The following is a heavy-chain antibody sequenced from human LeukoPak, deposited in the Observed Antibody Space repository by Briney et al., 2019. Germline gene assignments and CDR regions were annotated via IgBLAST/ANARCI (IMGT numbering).Heavy chain of an antibody. CDR2: ISWNSGNL. D-gene: IGHD1-26*01. CDR1: GFTFYDYA. J-gene: IGHJ6*02. CDR3: AKVSGTYYYYYGMDV. Sequence: PGGSLRLSCAASGFTFYDYAMHWVRQAPGKGLEWVSGISWNSGNLGYADSVKGRFTISRDNAKNSLYLQMNSLRAEDTALYYCAKVSGTYYYYYGMDVWGQGTTVTVSS. V-gene: IGHV3-9*01.